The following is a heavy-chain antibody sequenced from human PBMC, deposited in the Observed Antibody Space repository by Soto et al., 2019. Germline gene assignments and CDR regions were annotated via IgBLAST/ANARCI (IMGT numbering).Heavy chain of an antibody. J-gene: IGHJ3*02. CDR2: ISGSGGST. CDR3: VREGPISGTGAFDI. V-gene: IGHV3-23*01. Sequence: PGGSLRLSCAASGFTFSSDAMSWVRQAPGKGLEWVSAISGSGGSTYYADSVKGRFTISRDNSKNTLYLQMNSLRAEDTGVYYCVREGPISGTGAFDIWGQGTKVTVSS. D-gene: IGHD6-25*01. CDR1: GFTFSSDA.